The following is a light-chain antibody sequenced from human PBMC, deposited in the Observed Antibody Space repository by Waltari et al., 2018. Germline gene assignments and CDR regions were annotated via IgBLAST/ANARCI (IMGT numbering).Light chain of an antibody. CDR1: QSVLSRSDSKNF. J-gene: IGKJ1*01. V-gene: IGKV4-1*01. CDR3: QQYYSTPPT. Sequence: DIVMTRSPDSLAVSLGERATINCKSSQSVLSRSDSKNFLAWYQQKPGQSPKLLIHWAATRESGVPDRCSGSGSGTDFALTISTLQGEDVAVYYCQQYYSTPPTFGQGTKVEIK. CDR2: WAA.